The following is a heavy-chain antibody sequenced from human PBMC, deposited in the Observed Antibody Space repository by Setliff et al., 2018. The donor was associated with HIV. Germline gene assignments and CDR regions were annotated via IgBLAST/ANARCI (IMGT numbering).Heavy chain of an antibody. Sequence: PSETLSLTCTVSGDSISSHSWSWIRQPPGKGLEWIGTLYHSGSPICNSSLKSRVTISGDPSNNQLSLSLSSVTAADTAVYYCARPVSKYFYGMDVWGLGTTVTVSS. CDR1: GDSISSHS. J-gene: IGHJ6*02. CDR2: LYHSGSP. V-gene: IGHV4-59*11. CDR3: ARPVSKYFYGMDV.